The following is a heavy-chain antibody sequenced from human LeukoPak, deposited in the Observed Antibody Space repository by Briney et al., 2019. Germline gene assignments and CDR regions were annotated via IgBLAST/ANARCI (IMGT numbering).Heavy chain of an antibody. CDR2: IAPVLEIK. J-gene: IGHJ4*02. Sequence: ASVKVSCKASGGTFTSSAFSWVRQAPGQGLEWMGRIAPVLEIKNYAQNFQDRVTITADKSTSTAYLELRSLTSADTAVYYCASYRGGSGYSFDYWGQGTLVTVSS. V-gene: IGHV1-69*04. D-gene: IGHD5-12*01. CDR3: ASYRGGSGYSFDY. CDR1: GGTFTSSA.